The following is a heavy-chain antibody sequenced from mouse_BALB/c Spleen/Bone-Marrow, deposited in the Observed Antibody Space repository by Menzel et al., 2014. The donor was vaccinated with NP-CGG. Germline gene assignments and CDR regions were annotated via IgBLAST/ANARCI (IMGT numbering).Heavy chain of an antibody. Sequence: EVQGVESGGGLVQPGRSLKISCAASGFDFSGFWMGWVRLAPGKGLEWIGEINPYSSTINYTPSLKDRFIISRDNAKNTLYLQMSKVRSEDTALYYCARLGYYGGFAYWGQGTLVTVSA. CDR1: GFDFSGFW. D-gene: IGHD2-3*01. CDR3: ARLGYYGGFAY. CDR2: INPYSSTI. J-gene: IGHJ3*01. V-gene: IGHV4-1*02.